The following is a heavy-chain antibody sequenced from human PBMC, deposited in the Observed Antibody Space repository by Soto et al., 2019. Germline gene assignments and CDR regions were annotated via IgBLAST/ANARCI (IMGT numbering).Heavy chain of an antibody. D-gene: IGHD3-22*01. CDR1: GGSISSYY. J-gene: IGHJ4*02. CDR3: ARVGYYYDSGGYYFPDY. Sequence: QVQLQELGTGLVKPSETLSLTCTVSGGSISSYYWSWIRQPRGKGLEWIGNIYYTGSTNYNPSLESRVTMSVDTSKNQFSLKLSSVTDADTAVYYCARVGYYYDSGGYYFPDYWGRGTLITVSS. V-gene: IGHV4-59*01. CDR2: IYYTGST.